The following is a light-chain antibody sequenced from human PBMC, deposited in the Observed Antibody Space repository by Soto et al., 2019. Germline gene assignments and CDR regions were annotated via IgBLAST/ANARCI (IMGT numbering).Light chain of an antibody. CDR2: GAS. J-gene: IGKJ4*01. CDR1: QGIRTY. CDR3: QHASSLPLT. Sequence: DIQMTQSPSSVSAFVGDTVTISCRASQGIRTYLAWYQQKPGKAPNLLIYGASTLQSGVPSRFSGSGSGTDFTLTISSLQPEDFGTYCCQHASSLPLTFGGGTKVEIK. V-gene: IGKV1-12*01.